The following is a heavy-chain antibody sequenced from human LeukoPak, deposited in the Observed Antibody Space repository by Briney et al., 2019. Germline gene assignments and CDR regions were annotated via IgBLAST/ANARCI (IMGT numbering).Heavy chain of an antibody. CDR3: ARRSSAWYIAFDI. CDR2: IYYSGST. D-gene: IGHD6-19*01. Sequence: PSETLSLTCTVYGGSISSYYWSCIRQPPGKRLEWIGYIYYSGSTNYNPSLKSRVTISVDTSKNQFSLKLSSVTAADTAVYYCARRSSAWYIAFDIWGQGTMVTVSS. V-gene: IGHV4-59*08. CDR1: GGSISSYY. J-gene: IGHJ3*02.